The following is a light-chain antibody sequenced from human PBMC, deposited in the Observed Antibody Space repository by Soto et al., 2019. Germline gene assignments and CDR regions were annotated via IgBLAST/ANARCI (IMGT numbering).Light chain of an antibody. Sequence: EVVLTQSPATLSVSPGERATLSCRASQTVSRSLAWYQQKPGQAPRLLIYGASTRATGIPGRLSGSGSGTDFTLTISRLEPEDFAVYYCQQYGSSPFTFGPGTKVDIK. CDR3: QQYGSSPFT. V-gene: IGKV3-20*01. J-gene: IGKJ3*01. CDR1: QTVSRS. CDR2: GAS.